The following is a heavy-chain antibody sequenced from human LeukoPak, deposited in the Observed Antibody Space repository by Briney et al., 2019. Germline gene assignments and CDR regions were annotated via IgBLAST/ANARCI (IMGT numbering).Heavy chain of an antibody. CDR1: GFTFSSYW. J-gene: IGHJ4*02. D-gene: IGHD3-3*01. Sequence: PGGSLRLSCAASGFTFSSYWMSWVRQAPGKGLEWVANIKQDGSEKYYVDSAKGRFTISRDNAKNSLYLQMNSLRAEDTAVYYCARDQVDFWSGNNRGYFDYWGQGTLVTVSS. CDR2: IKQDGSEK. V-gene: IGHV3-7*01. CDR3: ARDQVDFWSGNNRGYFDY.